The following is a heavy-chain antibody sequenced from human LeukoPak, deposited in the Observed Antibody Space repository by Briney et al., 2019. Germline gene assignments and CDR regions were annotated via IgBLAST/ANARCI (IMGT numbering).Heavy chain of an antibody. D-gene: IGHD2-15*01. CDR1: GYTFTSYD. CDR2: MNPNSGNT. V-gene: IGHV1-8*03. Sequence: PLASVKVSCKASGYTFTSYDINWVRQATGQGLEWMGWMNPNSGNTGYAQKFQGRVTITRNTSISTAYMELSSLRSEDTAVYYCARGGISQGGASGSYIYWGQGTLVTVSS. J-gene: IGHJ4*02. CDR3: ARGGISQGGASGSYIY.